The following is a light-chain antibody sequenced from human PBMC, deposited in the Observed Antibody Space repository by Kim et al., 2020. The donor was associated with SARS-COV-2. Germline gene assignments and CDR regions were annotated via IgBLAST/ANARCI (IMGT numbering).Light chain of an antibody. CDR1: SSTIGAGYD. CDR3: QSFDSRLTGSV. CDR2: NTT. J-gene: IGLJ3*02. Sequence: QKITLSCTGSSSTIGAGYDVHWSRHIPGTAPKLVICNTTNRPSGVPDRFSGSNSGTSASLVIPGLQAEDEAAYYCQSFDSRLTGSVFGGGTQLTVL. V-gene: IGLV1-40*01.